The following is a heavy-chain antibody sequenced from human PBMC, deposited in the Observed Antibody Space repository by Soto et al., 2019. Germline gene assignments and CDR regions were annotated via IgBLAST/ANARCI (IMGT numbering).Heavy chain of an antibody. Sequence: GESLKISCAASGFTFSNYAMNWVRQAPGKGLEWVSTIYGGGDDSTYYADSVKGRFATSRDNSKNTVDLIMNSLRAEDTALYYCAKEAITIFGRGTFDIWGQGTMVTVSS. D-gene: IGHD3-3*01. V-gene: IGHV3-23*01. CDR2: IYGGGDDST. CDR1: GFTFSNYA. CDR3: AKEAITIFGRGTFDI. J-gene: IGHJ3*02.